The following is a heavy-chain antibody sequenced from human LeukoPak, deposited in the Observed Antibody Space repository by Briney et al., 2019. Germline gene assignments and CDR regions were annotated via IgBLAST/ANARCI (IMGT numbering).Heavy chain of an antibody. CDR3: ARDRYCSGGSCYYFDY. CDR1: GYTFSSYG. CDR2: ISTYNGDT. Sequence: GASVKVSCKTSGYTFSSYGINWVRQAPGQGLEWMGWISTYNGDTKYAQKLQGRVTMTTDTSTSTAYMELRSLRSDDTAVYYCARDRYCSGGSCYYFDYWGQGTLVTVSS. V-gene: IGHV1-18*01. J-gene: IGHJ4*02. D-gene: IGHD2-15*01.